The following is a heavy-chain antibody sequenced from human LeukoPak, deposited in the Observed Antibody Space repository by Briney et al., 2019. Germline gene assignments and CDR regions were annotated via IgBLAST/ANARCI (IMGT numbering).Heavy chain of an antibody. Sequence: GGSLRLSCAASGFTFSSYNMNWVRQAPGKGLEWVSAISGRDSSTYYADSVKGRFTISRDNSKNTLYLQMNSLRAEDTAVYYCAKIRPPAYDIWGQGTMVTVSS. CDR2: ISGRDSST. CDR3: AKIRPPAYDI. D-gene: IGHD3-3*02. CDR1: GFTFSSYN. J-gene: IGHJ3*02. V-gene: IGHV3-23*01.